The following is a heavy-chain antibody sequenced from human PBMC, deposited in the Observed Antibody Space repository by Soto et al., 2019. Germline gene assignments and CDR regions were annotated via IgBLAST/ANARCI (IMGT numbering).Heavy chain of an antibody. Sequence: QVQLVESGGGVVQPGRSLRLSCAASGFTFSSYGMHWVRQAPGKGLEWVAVISYDGSNKYYADSVKGRFTISRDNSKNTLYLQMNSLRAEDTAVYYCAKWLYPKFYYDFWSGGPVDYWGQGTLVTVSS. V-gene: IGHV3-30*18. J-gene: IGHJ4*02. D-gene: IGHD3-3*01. CDR1: GFTFSSYG. CDR3: AKWLYPKFYYDFWSGGPVDY. CDR2: ISYDGSNK.